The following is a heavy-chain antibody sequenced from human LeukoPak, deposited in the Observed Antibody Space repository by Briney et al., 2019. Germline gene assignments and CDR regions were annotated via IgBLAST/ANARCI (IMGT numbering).Heavy chain of an antibody. D-gene: IGHD3-22*01. Sequence: PGGSLRLSCAASGFTFSSYWMHWVRQAPGKGLVWVSRINSDGSSTSYADSVKGRFTISRDNAKNTLYLQMNSLRAEDTAVYYCARDNHPIFGSYYDSRDYYFDYWGQGTLVTVSS. V-gene: IGHV3-74*01. CDR1: GFTFSSYW. J-gene: IGHJ4*02. CDR2: INSDGSST. CDR3: ARDNHPIFGSYYDSRDYYFDY.